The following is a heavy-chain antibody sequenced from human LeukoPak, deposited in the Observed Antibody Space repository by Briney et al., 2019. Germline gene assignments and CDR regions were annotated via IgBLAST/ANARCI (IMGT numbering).Heavy chain of an antibody. CDR2: ITTSGSST. V-gene: IGHV3-21*04. D-gene: IGHD3-16*02. CDR3: TRERRGSYHAFDY. J-gene: IGHJ4*02. CDR1: GFTFSSYW. Sequence: PGGSLRLSCAASGFTFSSYWMHWVRQAPGKGLEWISYITTSGSSTNYADSVKGRFTISRDNAKNSVVLQMNSLRTEDTAVYYCTRERRGSYHAFDYWGQGTLVTVSS.